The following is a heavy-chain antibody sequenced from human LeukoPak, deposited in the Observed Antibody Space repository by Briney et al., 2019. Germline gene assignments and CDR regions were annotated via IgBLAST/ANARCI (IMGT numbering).Heavy chain of an antibody. CDR3: AREQPHSYYVDV. CDR2: FKFDGGIT. J-gene: IGHJ6*03. D-gene: IGHD6-13*01. V-gene: IGHV1-46*01. CDR1: GYTFTDYH. Sequence: GASVKVSCTASGYTFTDYHMHWVRQAPGQGFEWMGIFKFDGGITTYPRKFPGSVTMTSDMSTSTVYMELSSLTSEDTAVYYCAREQPHSYYVDVWGKETTVTVSS.